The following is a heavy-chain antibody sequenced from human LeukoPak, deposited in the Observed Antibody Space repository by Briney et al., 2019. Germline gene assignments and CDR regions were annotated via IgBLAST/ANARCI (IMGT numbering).Heavy chain of an antibody. CDR3: ARDRFSSGWYYFDY. J-gene: IGHJ4*02. Sequence: GGSLRLSCAASGFTFSSYGMHWVRQAPGKGLEWVAVIWYDGSNKYYADSVKGRFTISRDNSKSTLYLQMNSLRAEDTAVYYCARDRFSSGWYYFDYWGQGTLVTVSS. V-gene: IGHV3-33*01. CDR2: IWYDGSNK. CDR1: GFTFSSYG. D-gene: IGHD6-19*01.